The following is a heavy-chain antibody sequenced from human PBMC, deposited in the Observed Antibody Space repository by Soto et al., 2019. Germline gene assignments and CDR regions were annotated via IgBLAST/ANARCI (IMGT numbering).Heavy chain of an antibody. Sequence: GGSLRLSCAASGFTFSSYAMSWVRQAPGKGLEWVSAISGSGGSTYYADSVKGRFTISRDNSKNTLYLQMNSLRAEDTAVYYCAKDGGTKQFGVVLEYYFDYWGQGTLVTVSS. J-gene: IGHJ4*02. CDR1: GFTFSSYA. D-gene: IGHD3-3*01. CDR2: ISGSGGST. CDR3: AKDGGTKQFGVVLEYYFDY. V-gene: IGHV3-23*01.